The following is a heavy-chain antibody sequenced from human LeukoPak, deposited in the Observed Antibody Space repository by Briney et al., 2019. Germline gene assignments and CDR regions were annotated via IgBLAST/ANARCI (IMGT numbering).Heavy chain of an antibody. CDR1: GFTFSSYT. Sequence: GGSLRLSCAASGFTFSSYTMSWVRQAPGKGLERVSGISGSGGSTYYADSVKGRFTISRDNSKNTLYLQMNSLRAEDTAVYYCAKMASAYDYNDYWGQGTLVTVSS. CDR3: AKMASAYDYNDY. CDR2: ISGSGGST. D-gene: IGHD5-12*01. J-gene: IGHJ4*02. V-gene: IGHV3-23*01.